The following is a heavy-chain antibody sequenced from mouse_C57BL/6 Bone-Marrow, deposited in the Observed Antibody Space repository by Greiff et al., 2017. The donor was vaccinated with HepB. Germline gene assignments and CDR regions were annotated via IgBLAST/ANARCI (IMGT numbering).Heavy chain of an antibody. Sequence: EVKLQQSGPELVKPGASVKISCKASGYSFTGYYMNWVKQSPEKSLEWIGEINPSTGGTTYNQKFKAKATLTVDKSSSTAYMQLKSLTSEDSAVYYCARRPNFDYWGQGTTLTVSS. CDR2: INPSTGGT. CDR3: ARRPNFDY. CDR1: GYSFTGYY. J-gene: IGHJ2*01. V-gene: IGHV1-42*01.